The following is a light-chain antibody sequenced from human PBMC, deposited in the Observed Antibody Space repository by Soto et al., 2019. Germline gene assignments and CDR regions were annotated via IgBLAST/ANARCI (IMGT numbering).Light chain of an antibody. J-gene: IGKJ5*01. CDR3: QQYENLPT. V-gene: IGKV1-33*01. Sequence: DIKMTQSPSILSASVGDRVTITCRASQSISSWLAWYQQKPGRAPKLLIYDASNLEAGVPSRFRGSGSGTDFTFTISRLQPEDIATYYCQQYENLPTFGQGTRLEI. CDR1: QSISSW. CDR2: DAS.